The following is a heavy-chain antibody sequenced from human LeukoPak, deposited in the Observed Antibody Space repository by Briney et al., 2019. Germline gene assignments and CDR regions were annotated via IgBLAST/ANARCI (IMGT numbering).Heavy chain of an antibody. J-gene: IGHJ4*02. CDR1: GFTFSHYA. D-gene: IGHD2-15*01. CDR2: ITDNGINT. Sequence: GGSLRLSCAASGFTFSHYAMTWVRQGPGERLEWVSSITDNGINTYYIDSVKGRFTMSRDNSKDTLYLQMTSLRADDSALYYCARAPHPSCNDASCYPLDYWGQGTLVTVSS. V-gene: IGHV3-23*01. CDR3: ARAPHPSCNDASCYPLDY.